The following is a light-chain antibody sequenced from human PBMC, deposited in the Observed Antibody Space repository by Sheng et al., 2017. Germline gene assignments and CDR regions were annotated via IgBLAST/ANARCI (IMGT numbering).Light chain of an antibody. CDR3: QQYDKWPRT. V-gene: IGKV3-15*01. CDR2: DTS. Sequence: EIVMTQSPATLSVSPGERVTLSCRASQSVSTNLAWYQQKPGQAPRLLISDTSTRAAGVLARFSGSGSGTEFTLIISSLQSEDFALYYCQQYDKWPRTFGQGTNVEVK. CDR1: QSVSTN. J-gene: IGKJ1*01.